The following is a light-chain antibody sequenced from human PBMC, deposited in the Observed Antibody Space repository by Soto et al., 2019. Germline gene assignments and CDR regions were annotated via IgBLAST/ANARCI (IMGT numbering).Light chain of an antibody. CDR3: KSYAGSNTYV. CDR1: KNDIGVYDF. J-gene: IGLJ1*01. CDR2: EVV. Sequence: ALTHPPSASGSPGQSVTISCTGTKNDIGVYDFVSWYQHHPGKAPRLIIYEVVQRPSGVPDRFSGSESGNTASLTVSGLQAADEADYFCKSYAGSNTYVFGSGTKVTVL. V-gene: IGLV2-8*01.